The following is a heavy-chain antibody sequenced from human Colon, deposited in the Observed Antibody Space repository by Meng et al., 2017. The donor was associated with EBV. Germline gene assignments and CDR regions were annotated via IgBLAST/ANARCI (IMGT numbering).Heavy chain of an antibody. CDR3: ARAEYYNWFDP. CDR1: GGSMSSGDYF. D-gene: IGHD1-14*01. J-gene: IGHJ5*02. CDR2: IYYSGNT. Sequence: QVQVQESGPGLVKLSXXLSLTCTVSGGSMSSGDYFWNWIRQPPGKGLEWIGYIYYSGNTYYNPSLKSRVTISIDTSKNQFSLKLSSVTAADTAVYYCARAEYYNWFDPWGQGTLVTVSS. V-gene: IGHV4-30-4*01.